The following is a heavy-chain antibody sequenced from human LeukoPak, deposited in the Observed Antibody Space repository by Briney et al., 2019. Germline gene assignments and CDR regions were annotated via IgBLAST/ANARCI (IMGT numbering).Heavy chain of an antibody. CDR2: IYYSGST. V-gene: IGHV4-61*01. CDR3: ARGGAVAGDPFDY. Sequence: SETLSLTCTVSGGSVSSGSYYWSWIRQPPGKGLEWIVYIYYSGSTNYNPSLKSRVTISVDTSKNQFSLKLSSVTAADTAVYYCARGGAVAGDPFDYWGQGTLVTVSS. J-gene: IGHJ4*02. D-gene: IGHD6-19*01. CDR1: GGSVSSGSYY.